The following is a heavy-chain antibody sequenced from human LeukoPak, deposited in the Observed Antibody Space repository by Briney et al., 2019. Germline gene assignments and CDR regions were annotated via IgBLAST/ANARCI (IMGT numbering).Heavy chain of an antibody. Sequence: GGSLRLSCAASRLTFSSYSMNWVRQAPGKGLKWVSSISSSRSYIYYADSVKGRFTISRDNAKNSLYLQMNSLRAEDTAVYFCAKPHYYDSGGSYIAGAFDSWGQGTMVTVSS. CDR3: AKPHYYDSGGSYIAGAFDS. CDR2: ISSSRSYI. J-gene: IGHJ3*02. V-gene: IGHV3-21*01. D-gene: IGHD3-22*01. CDR1: RLTFSSYS.